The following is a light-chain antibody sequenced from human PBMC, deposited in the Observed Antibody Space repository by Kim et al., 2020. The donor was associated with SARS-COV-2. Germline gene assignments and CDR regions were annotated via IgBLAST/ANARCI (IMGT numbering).Light chain of an antibody. CDR1: PSNIGNNF. J-gene: IGLJ3*02. CDR2: RKH. Sequence: GQSVTISGPGRPSNIGNNFVNGFHQPPGAAPKLLLYRKHERPSGVPDRISGSKSGTSASLAISGLRAEDEADYYCASWDDRLSGPVFGGGTQLTVL. CDR3: ASWDDRLSGPV. V-gene: IGLV1-47*01.